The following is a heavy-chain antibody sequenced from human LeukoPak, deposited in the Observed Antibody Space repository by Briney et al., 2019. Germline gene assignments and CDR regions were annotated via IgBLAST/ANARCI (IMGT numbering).Heavy chain of an antibody. CDR3: ARLGYGDYANWFDP. Sequence: GESLKISCKGFGYSFTTYWIAWVRQMPGKGLEWMGIVHPSDSEAKYSPSFQGQVTISADKSITTAYLHWSSLKASDSAMYYCARLGYGDYANWFDPWGQGTLVTVSS. J-gene: IGHJ5*02. D-gene: IGHD4-17*01. V-gene: IGHV5-51*01. CDR1: GYSFTTYW. CDR2: VHPSDSEA.